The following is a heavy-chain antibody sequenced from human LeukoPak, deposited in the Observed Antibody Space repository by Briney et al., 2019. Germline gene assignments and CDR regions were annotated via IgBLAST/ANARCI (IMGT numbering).Heavy chain of an antibody. V-gene: IGHV4-31*03. CDR2: IYYSGST. D-gene: IGHD6-13*01. CDR1: GGSISSGGYY. CDR3: ARSDSSSWYEGHYYYGMDV. J-gene: IGHJ6*02. Sequence: PSETLSLTCTVSGGSISSGGYYWSWIRQHPGKGLEWIGYIYYSGSTYYNPSLKSRVTISVDTSKNQFSPKLSSVTAADTAVYYCARSDSSSWYEGHYYYGMDVWAKGPRSPSP.